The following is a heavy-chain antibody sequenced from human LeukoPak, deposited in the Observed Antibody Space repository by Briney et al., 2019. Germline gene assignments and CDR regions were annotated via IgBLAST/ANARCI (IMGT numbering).Heavy chain of an antibody. CDR2: ISWNSGSI. CDR3: AKAQRYGSYYYYMDV. V-gene: IGHV3-9*01. D-gene: IGHD3-10*01. CDR1: GFTFDDYA. Sequence: GGSLRLFCAASGFTFDDYAMHWVRQAPGKGLEWVSGISWNSGSIGYADSVKGRFTISRDNAKNSLYLQMNSLRAEDTALYYCAKAQRYGSYYYYMDVWGKGTTVTVSS. J-gene: IGHJ6*03.